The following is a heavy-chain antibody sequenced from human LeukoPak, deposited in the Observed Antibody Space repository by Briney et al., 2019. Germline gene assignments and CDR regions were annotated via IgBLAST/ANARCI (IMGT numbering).Heavy chain of an antibody. D-gene: IGHD3-22*01. V-gene: IGHV3-23*01. CDR1: GFTFSSYA. CDR3: ARDLLDSSGYFDAFDI. CDR2: ISGSGGST. J-gene: IGHJ3*02. Sequence: GGSLRLSCAASGFTFSSYAMSWVRQAPGKGLEWVSAISGSGGSTYYADSVKGRFTISRDNSKNTLYLQMNSLRAEDTAVYYCARDLLDSSGYFDAFDIWGQGTMVTVSS.